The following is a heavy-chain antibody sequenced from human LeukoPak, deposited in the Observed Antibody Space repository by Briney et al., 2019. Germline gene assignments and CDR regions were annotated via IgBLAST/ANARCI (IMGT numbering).Heavy chain of an antibody. Sequence: GGSLRLPCAASGFTFSSYWMSWVRQAPGKGLEWVANIKQDGSEKYYVDSVKGRFTISRDNAKNSLYLQMNSLRAEDTAVYYCARDSGARGYSYGAYWGQGTLVTVSS. CDR2: IKQDGSEK. V-gene: IGHV3-7*01. CDR1: GFTFSSYW. CDR3: ARDSGARGYSYGAY. J-gene: IGHJ4*02. D-gene: IGHD5-18*01.